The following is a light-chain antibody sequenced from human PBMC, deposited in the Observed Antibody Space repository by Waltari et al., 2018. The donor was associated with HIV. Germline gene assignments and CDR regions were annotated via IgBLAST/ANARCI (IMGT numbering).Light chain of an antibody. V-gene: IGLV2-11*01. Sequence: QSALTQPRSVSGSPGQSVTISCTGTRSDVGGYNYVSLYQQHPGKAPQLMIYDVSKRPSGVSDRFSGSKSGNTASLTISGLQAEDEADYYCCSYAGSYTHVVFGGGTKLTVL. J-gene: IGLJ2*01. CDR1: RSDVGGYNY. CDR3: CSYAGSYTHVV. CDR2: DVS.